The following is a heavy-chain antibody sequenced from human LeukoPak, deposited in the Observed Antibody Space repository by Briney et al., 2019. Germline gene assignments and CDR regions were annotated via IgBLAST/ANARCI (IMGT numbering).Heavy chain of an antibody. J-gene: IGHJ3*02. CDR2: ISAYNGNT. CDR3: ARDRRPSYYGSGSYYIGPEGAFDI. Sequence: GASVKVSCKASGYTFTSYGISWVRQAPGRGLEGMGWISAYNGNTNYAQKLRGRVTMTTDTSTSTAYMELRSLRSDDTAVYYCARDRRPSYYGSGSYYIGPEGAFDIWGQGTMVTVSS. CDR1: GYTFTSYG. V-gene: IGHV1-18*01. D-gene: IGHD3-10*01.